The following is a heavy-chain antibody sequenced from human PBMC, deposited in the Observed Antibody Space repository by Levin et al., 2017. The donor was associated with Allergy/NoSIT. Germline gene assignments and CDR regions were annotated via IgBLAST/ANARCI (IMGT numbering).Heavy chain of an antibody. CDR1: GFIFGDDA. D-gene: IGHD2-15*01. CDR2: IRSNANGGTT. CDR3: SRYCSGGNCYSGTPDN. Sequence: PGGSLRLSCKASGFIFGDDAMSWVRQAPGKGLEWVGLIRSNANGGTTEYAASVKGRFTISRDDSKSIAYLQMNSLKTEDTAVYYCSRYCSGGNCYSGTPDNWGQGTLVTVSS. V-gene: IGHV3-49*04. J-gene: IGHJ4*02.